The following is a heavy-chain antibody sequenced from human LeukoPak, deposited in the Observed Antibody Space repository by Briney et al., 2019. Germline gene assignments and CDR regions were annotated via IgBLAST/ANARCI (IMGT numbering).Heavy chain of an antibody. Sequence: SVKVSCKPSGGTINDYAVYWVRQAPGQGLEWMARIIPTFGTVNYAQNFQDRLTISADKSTNTAHMELSSLRFDGTAIYYCAAPPPGYSFSNHYYYMDVWGKGTTVIVSS. J-gene: IGHJ6*03. V-gene: IGHV1-69*06. CDR1: GGTINDYA. CDR2: IIPTFGTV. CDR3: AAPPPGYSFSNHYYYMDV. D-gene: IGHD1-1*01.